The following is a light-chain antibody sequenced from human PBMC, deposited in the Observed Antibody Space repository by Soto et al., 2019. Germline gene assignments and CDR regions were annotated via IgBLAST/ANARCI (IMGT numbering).Light chain of an antibody. V-gene: IGLV2-14*01. CDR1: SSDVGGYNY. CDR2: EVS. Sequence: QSALTQPASVSGSPGQSITISCTGTSSDVGGYNYVSWYQQHPGKAPKLMIYEVSNRPSGVSNPFSGSKSGNTASLTISGLEDEDEADYQCSYYTSSSTQVFGGGTKLTVL. J-gene: IGLJ3*02. CDR3: SYYTSSSTQV.